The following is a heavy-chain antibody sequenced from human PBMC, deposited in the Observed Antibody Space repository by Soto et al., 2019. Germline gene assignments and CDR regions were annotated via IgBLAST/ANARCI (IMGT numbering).Heavy chain of an antibody. V-gene: IGHV4-39*01. CDR1: GDSIGTINYY. CDR3: ARHPGYTVPTVYATHDFDD. D-gene: IGHD3-16*02. J-gene: IGHJ4*02. CDR2: IYYTGST. Sequence: QLQLQESGPGLVKPSETLSVTCSVSGDSIGTINYYWGWLRQPPGKGPEWIGRIYYTGSTHYNPSLRGGATVSVDTSKNQFSLRLTSVTAADTAVYYCARHPGYTVPTVYATHDFDDWGQGVLVTVSS.